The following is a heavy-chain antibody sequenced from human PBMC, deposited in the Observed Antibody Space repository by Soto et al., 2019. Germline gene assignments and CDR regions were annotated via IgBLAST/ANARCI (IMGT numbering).Heavy chain of an antibody. Sequence: SETLSLTCSVSGGSISGSCWSWIRQSPGKGPEWLGYVYYTGSTNYSPSLRSRVSISVDTSKNEFSLRLSSVTAADTAVYFCARSVAVPGAHIDYWGQGTQVTVSS. J-gene: IGHJ4*02. CDR2: VYYTGST. D-gene: IGHD6-19*01. CDR1: GGSISGSC. CDR3: ARSVAVPGAHIDY. V-gene: IGHV4-59*01.